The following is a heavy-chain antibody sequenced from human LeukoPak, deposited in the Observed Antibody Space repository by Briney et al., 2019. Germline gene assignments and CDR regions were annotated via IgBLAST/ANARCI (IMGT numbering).Heavy chain of an antibody. CDR3: ARGATSHCYDY. D-gene: IGHD2-2*01. CDR1: GFTFSSYG. V-gene: IGHV3-23*01. Sequence: GGSLRLSCAASGFTFSSYGMSWVRQAPGKGLEWVSAISGSGGSTYYADSVKGRFTISRDNSENTLYLQMNSLRAEDTAVYYCARGATSHCYDYWGQGTLVTVSS. CDR2: ISGSGGST. J-gene: IGHJ4*02.